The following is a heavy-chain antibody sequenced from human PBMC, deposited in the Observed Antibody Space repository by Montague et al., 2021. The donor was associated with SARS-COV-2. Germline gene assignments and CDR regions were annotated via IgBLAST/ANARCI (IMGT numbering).Heavy chain of an antibody. V-gene: IGHV2-70*04. CDR2: IDWDDDK. J-gene: IGHJ4*02. CDR3: ARSYYDLLAAYYSPFDS. CDR1: GFSLSTSGMR. Sequence: PALVKPTQTLTLTCTFSGFSLSTSGMRASWIRQPPGKALEWLARIDWDDDKFYSTSLKTRLTISKDTSKNQVVPTMTNMDPVDTATYYCARSYYDLLAAYYSPFDSWGQGTLVTVSS. D-gene: IGHD3-9*01.